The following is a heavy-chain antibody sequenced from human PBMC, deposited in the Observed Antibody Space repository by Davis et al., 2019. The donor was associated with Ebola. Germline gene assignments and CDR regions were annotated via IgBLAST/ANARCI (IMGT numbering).Heavy chain of an antibody. J-gene: IGHJ4*02. Sequence: PGGSLRLSCAASGFTFSSYWMSWVRQAPGKGLEWVANIKQDGSEKYYVDSVKGRFTISRDNAKNSLYLQMNSLRAEDTAVYYCARDTYPIVVVPAAEFDYWGQGTLVTVSS. V-gene: IGHV3-7*03. CDR2: IKQDGSEK. CDR3: ARDTYPIVVVPAAEFDY. D-gene: IGHD2-2*01. CDR1: GFTFSSYW.